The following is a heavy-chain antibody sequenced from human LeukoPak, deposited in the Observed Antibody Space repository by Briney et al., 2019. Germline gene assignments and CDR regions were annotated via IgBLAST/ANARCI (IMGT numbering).Heavy chain of an antibody. J-gene: IGHJ5*02. D-gene: IGHD6-13*01. Sequence: SETLSLTCTVSGGSISSSSYYWSWIRQPPGKGLEWIGYIYYSGSTNYNPSLKSRVAISVDTSKNQFSLKLSSVTAADTAVYYCARDLSSSWFSSWGQGTLVTVSS. CDR2: IYYSGST. CDR3: ARDLSSSWFSS. V-gene: IGHV4-61*01. CDR1: GGSISSSSYY.